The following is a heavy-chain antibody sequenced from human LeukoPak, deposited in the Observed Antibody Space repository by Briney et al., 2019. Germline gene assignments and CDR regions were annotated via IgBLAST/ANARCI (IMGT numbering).Heavy chain of an antibody. CDR2: IWYDGSNK. Sequence: GGSLRLSCAASGFTFSSYGMHWVRQAPGKGLEWVAVIWYDGSNKYYADSVKGRFTISRDNAKNTLYLQMNSLRAEDTALYYCARVEVGGDYSKFDYWGQGTLVTVSS. CDR1: GFTFSSYG. J-gene: IGHJ4*02. CDR3: ARVEVGGDYSKFDY. V-gene: IGHV3-33*01. D-gene: IGHD2-21*02.